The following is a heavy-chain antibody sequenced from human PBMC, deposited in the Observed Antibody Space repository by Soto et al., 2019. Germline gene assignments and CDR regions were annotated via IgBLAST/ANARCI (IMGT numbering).Heavy chain of an antibody. D-gene: IGHD6-19*01. Sequence: QVQLVQSGAEEKKPGASVKVSCKASGYTFTSYAMHWVRQAPGQRLEWMGWINAGNGNTKYSQKFQGRVTITRDTSASTAYMELSSLRSEDTAVYYCARPYSSGWYDAFDIWGQGTMVTVSS. CDR3: ARPYSSGWYDAFDI. J-gene: IGHJ3*02. V-gene: IGHV1-3*05. CDR2: INAGNGNT. CDR1: GYTFTSYA.